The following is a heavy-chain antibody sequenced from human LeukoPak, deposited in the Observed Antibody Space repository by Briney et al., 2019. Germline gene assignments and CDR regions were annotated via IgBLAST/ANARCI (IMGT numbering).Heavy chain of an antibody. Sequence: SETLSLTCAVYGGSFSGYYWSWIRQPPGKGLEWIGEINHSGSTNCNPSLKSRVTISVDTSKNQFSLKLSSVTAADTAVYYCARRGGWLRYFDYWGQGTLVTVSS. V-gene: IGHV4-34*01. CDR1: GGSFSGYY. CDR3: ARRGGWLRYFDY. CDR2: INHSGST. D-gene: IGHD5-12*01. J-gene: IGHJ4*02.